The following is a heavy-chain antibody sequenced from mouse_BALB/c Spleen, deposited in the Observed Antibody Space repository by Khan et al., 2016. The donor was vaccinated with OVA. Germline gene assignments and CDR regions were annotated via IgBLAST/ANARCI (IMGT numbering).Heavy chain of an antibody. V-gene: IGHV3-2*02. D-gene: IGHD2-3*01. CDR3: TRIDGGDFDY. CDR2: ISYSGNT. J-gene: IGHJ2*01. Sequence: EVQLQESGPGLVKPSQSLSLTCTVTGYSITSDYAWNWIRQFPGNKLEWMGYISYSGNTKYNPSLKSRVSITRDTSKNQFFLRLTSVTIETSATYDCTRIDGGDFDYWGQGTTLTVSS. CDR1: GYSITSDYA.